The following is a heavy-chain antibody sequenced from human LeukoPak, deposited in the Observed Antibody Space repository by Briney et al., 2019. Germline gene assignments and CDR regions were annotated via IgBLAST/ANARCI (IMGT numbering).Heavy chain of an antibody. Sequence: PSETLSLTCTVSGGSISSGDYYWSWIRQPPGKGLEWIGYIYYSGSTYHNPSLKSRVTISADTSKNQFSLKLSSVTAADTAVYYCARSYYDILTGYRNFDYWGQGTLVTVSS. D-gene: IGHD3-9*01. CDR2: IYYSGST. J-gene: IGHJ4*02. V-gene: IGHV4-30-4*08. CDR3: ARSYYDILTGYRNFDY. CDR1: GGSISSGDYY.